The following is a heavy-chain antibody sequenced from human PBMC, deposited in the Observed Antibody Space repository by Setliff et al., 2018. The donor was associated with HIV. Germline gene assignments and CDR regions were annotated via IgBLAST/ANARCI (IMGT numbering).Heavy chain of an antibody. D-gene: IGHD4-4*01. CDR1: GFTFSSSS. J-gene: IGHJ4*02. CDR3: TRVSDRHTLTNFAY. Sequence: GGSLRLSCAASGFTFSSSSMNWVRQAPGKGLEWVSFISSSSSAIYYADSVKGRFTISRDDSRSIAYLDMSSLKTDDTAVYYCTRVSDRHTLTNFAYWGQGALVTVSS. CDR2: ISSSSSAI. V-gene: IGHV3-48*01.